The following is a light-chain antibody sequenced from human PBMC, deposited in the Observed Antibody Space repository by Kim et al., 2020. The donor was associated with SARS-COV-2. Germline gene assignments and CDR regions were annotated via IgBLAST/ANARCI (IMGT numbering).Light chain of an antibody. V-gene: IGKV1-16*02. Sequence: SGSVRERVTITCRARQGISNNLAWLQQKPGKAPKFLVYAASILQSGVPTKFRGSGSGTDFSPTISSLQSEDFATYYCQQYKSYPLTVGGWSQVEI. CDR2: AAS. J-gene: IGKJ4*01. CDR3: QQYKSYPLT. CDR1: QGISNN.